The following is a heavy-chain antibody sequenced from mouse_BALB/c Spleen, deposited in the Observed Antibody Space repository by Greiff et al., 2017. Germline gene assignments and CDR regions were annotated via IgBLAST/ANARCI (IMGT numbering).Heavy chain of an antibody. D-gene: IGHD2-4*01. J-gene: IGHJ2*01. CDR1: GFTFSDYY. V-gene: IGHV5-4*02. Sequence: EVQGVESGGGLVKPGGSLKLSCAASGFTFSDYYMYWVRQTPEKRLEWVATISDGGSYTYYPDSVKGRFTISRDNAKNTLYLQMSSLKSEDTAMYYCARQGYDYPLDYWGQGTTLTVSS. CDR3: ARQGYDYPLDY. CDR2: ISDGGSYT.